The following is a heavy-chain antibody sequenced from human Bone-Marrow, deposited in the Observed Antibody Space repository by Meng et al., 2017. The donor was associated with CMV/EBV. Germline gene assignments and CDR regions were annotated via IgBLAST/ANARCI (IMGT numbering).Heavy chain of an antibody. CDR2: IYSGGSST. Sequence: GGSLRLSCAASGFIFSSYSMSWVRQAPGKGLEWVSVIYSGGSSTYYADSVKGRFTISRDNSKNTLYLQMNSLRAEDTAVYYCAKDLSPLPFHCSSTSCYPAPFDYWGQGTLVTVSS. D-gene: IGHD2-2*01. CDR3: AKDLSPLPFHCSSTSCYPAPFDY. CDR1: GFIFSSYS. V-gene: IGHV3-23*03. J-gene: IGHJ4*02.